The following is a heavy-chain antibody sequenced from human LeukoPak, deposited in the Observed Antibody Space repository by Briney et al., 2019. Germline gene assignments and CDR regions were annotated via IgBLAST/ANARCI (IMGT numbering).Heavy chain of an antibody. J-gene: IGHJ3*02. CDR3: AARRGIAVAGPGAFDI. V-gene: IGHV1-24*01. D-gene: IGHD6-19*01. CDR1: GYTLTELS. CDR2: FDPEDGEA. Sequence: ASVKVSCKVSGYTLTELSIHWVRQAPGKGPECMGGFDPEDGEAIYAQKFQGRVTMTEDTSTDTAYMELSSLRSEDTAVYYCAARRGIAVAGPGAFDIWGQGTMVTVSS.